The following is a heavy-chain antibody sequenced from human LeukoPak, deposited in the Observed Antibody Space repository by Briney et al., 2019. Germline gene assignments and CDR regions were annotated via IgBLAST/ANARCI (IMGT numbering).Heavy chain of an antibody. CDR3: ARDKSYGDSEDY. Sequence: PGGSLRLSCAASGFTFSNYGMHWVRQAPGKGLEWVAVISYDGSNKYYADSVKGRFAISRDNSKNTLYLQMNSLRAEDTAVYFCARDKSYGDSEDYWGQGTLVTVSA. D-gene: IGHD4-17*01. J-gene: IGHJ4*02. CDR1: GFTFSNYG. V-gene: IGHV3-30*03. CDR2: ISYDGSNK.